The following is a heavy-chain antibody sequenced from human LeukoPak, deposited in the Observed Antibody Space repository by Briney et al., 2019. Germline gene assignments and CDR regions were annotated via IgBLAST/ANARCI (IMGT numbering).Heavy chain of an antibody. CDR1: GGSIGTYY. D-gene: IGHD1-26*01. Sequence: PSETLSLTCTVSGGSIGTYYWTWIRQPPGKGLEWIAHIYYSGSGNYNPSLKSRVTLSVDTSKNQFSLKLSSVTAADTAVYYCARVGSGCFDYWGQGTLVAVSS. CDR3: ARVGSGCFDY. J-gene: IGHJ4*02. V-gene: IGHV4-59*01. CDR2: IYYSGSG.